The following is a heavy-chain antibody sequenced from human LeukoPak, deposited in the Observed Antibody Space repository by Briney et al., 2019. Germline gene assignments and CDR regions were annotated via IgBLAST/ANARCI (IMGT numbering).Heavy chain of an antibody. CDR3: AKSGGYGLIDY. D-gene: IGHD1-26*01. J-gene: IGHJ4*02. V-gene: IGHV4-39*01. CDR2: IYSSGST. CDR1: GASISGSGYY. Sequence: PSEPLSLTCTVSGASISGSGYYWGWIRQPPGKGLEWIGSIYSSGSTYYNASLQSRVTISIETSKNQISLRLNSVTAADTAMYYCAKSGGYGLIDYWGQGTLVTVSS.